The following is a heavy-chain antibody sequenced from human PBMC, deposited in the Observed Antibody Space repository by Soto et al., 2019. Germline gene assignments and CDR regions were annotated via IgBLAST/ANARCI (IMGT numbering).Heavy chain of an antibody. J-gene: IGHJ6*03. CDR1: GYTFTRNG. D-gene: IGHD4-4*01. CDR3: VKARDSNSWPYRDV. V-gene: IGHV1-18*01. Sequence: QVHLVQSGAEVKKPGASVNVSCKTSGYTFTRNGISWVRQAPGQGLEWMGWISPNSGNTRYAQKLQDRVIMTTDTYTSTAYMELRSLRLDDAAVYYCVKARDSNSWPYRDVLGPGTTVTVSS. CDR2: ISPNSGNT.